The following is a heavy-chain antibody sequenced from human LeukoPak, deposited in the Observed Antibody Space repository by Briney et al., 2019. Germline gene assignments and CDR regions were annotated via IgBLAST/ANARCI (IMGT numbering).Heavy chain of an antibody. CDR3: ARRSRYCTGTSCYVDFDF. D-gene: IGHD2-2*01. V-gene: IGHV5-51*01. CDR2: IYPGDSDT. Sequence: GESLKISCKGSGYSFTSYWIGWVRQMPGKGLEWMGIIYPGDSDTRYSPSFQGQVTISADKSISTAYLQWSSLKASDTAMYYCARRSRYCTGTSCYVDFDFWGQGTLVTVSS. J-gene: IGHJ4*02. CDR1: GYSFTSYW.